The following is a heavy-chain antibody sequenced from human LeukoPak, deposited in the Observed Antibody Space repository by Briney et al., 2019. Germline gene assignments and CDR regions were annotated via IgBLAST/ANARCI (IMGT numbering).Heavy chain of an antibody. Sequence: GGSLILSCAASGFTFSDYYMSWIRQAPGKGLEWISYITSGGTIYYADSVKGRFTISRDNAKNSLYLQMNSLRAEDTAVYYSARDHYDSSGYYWPFDYWGQGTLVTVSS. CDR2: ITSGGTI. CDR1: GFTFSDYY. V-gene: IGHV3-11*01. J-gene: IGHJ4*02. D-gene: IGHD3-22*01. CDR3: ARDHYDSSGYYWPFDY.